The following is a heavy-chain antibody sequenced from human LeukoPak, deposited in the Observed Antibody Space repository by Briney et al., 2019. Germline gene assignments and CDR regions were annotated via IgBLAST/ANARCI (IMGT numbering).Heavy chain of an antibody. CDR1: GGTFSSYA. CDR2: IIPIFGIA. CDR3: ARAHYDSSGYYYEGFDY. V-gene: IGHV1-69*05. D-gene: IGHD3-22*01. J-gene: IGHJ4*02. Sequence: ASVKVSCKASGGTFSSYAISWVRQAPGQGLEWMGGIIPIFGIANYAQKFQGRVTITTDESTSTAYMELSSLRSEDTAVYYCARAHYDSSGYYYEGFDYWGQGTLVTVSS.